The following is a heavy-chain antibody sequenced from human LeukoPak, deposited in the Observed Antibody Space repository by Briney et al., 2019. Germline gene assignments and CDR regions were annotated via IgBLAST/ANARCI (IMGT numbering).Heavy chain of an antibody. Sequence: GESLKISCEGSGYSFTSYWIGWVRQMPGKGLEWMGIIYPGDSDTRYSPSFQGQVTISADKSISTAYLQWSSLKASDTAMYYCASSDCSGGSCYPDAFDIWGQGTMVTVSS. V-gene: IGHV5-51*01. CDR2: IYPGDSDT. D-gene: IGHD2-15*01. CDR1: GYSFTSYW. J-gene: IGHJ3*02. CDR3: ASSDCSGGSCYPDAFDI.